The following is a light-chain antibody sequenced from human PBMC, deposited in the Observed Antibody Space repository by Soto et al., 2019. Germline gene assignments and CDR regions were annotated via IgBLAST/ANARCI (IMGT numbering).Light chain of an antibody. CDR1: QSVSSSY. J-gene: IGKJ1*01. CDR2: GAS. Sequence: EIVLTQSPGALSLSQGERATLSCRASQSVSSSYLAWYQQKPGQAPRLLIYGASSRATGIPDRFSGSGSGTDFTLTISRLEPEDFAVYYCQQYGGSPQTFGQGTKVDIK. V-gene: IGKV3-20*01. CDR3: QQYGGSPQT.